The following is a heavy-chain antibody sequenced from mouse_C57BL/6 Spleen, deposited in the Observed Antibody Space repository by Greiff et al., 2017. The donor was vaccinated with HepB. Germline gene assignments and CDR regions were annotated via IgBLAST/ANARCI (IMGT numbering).Heavy chain of an antibody. Sequence: VQLQQSGPELVKPGASVKISCKASGYAFSSSWMNWVKQRPGKGLEWIGRIYPGDGDTNYNGKFKGKATLTADKSSSTAYRQLSSLTSEDSAVYFCAREGDSSGYVGDFDYWGQGTTLTVSS. CDR1: GYAFSSSW. D-gene: IGHD3-2*02. CDR3: AREGDSSGYVGDFDY. V-gene: IGHV1-82*01. J-gene: IGHJ2*01. CDR2: IYPGDGDT.